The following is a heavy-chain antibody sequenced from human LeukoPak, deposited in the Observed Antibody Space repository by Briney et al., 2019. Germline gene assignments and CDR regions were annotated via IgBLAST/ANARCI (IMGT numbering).Heavy chain of an antibody. CDR1: GITLSKYT. V-gene: IGHV3-23*01. Sequence: GSLRLSCSASGITLSKYTLSWVRLAPGKGLEWVSGISDSDTFYADFVKGRFTISRDNSRNTAYLQLNSLSVADTAIYYCATLYEIHSDFWGQGTLVTVSS. J-gene: IGHJ4*02. CDR3: ATLYEIHSDF. CDR2: ISDSDT. D-gene: IGHD2/OR15-2a*01.